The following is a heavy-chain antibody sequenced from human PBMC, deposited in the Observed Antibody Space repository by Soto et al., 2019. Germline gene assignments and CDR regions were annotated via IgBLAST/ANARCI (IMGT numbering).Heavy chain of an antibody. CDR1: GYTFTGYY. D-gene: IGHD3-22*01. CDR3: ARVVVVITTGGNYFDY. CDR2: INPNSGGT. J-gene: IGHJ4*02. Sequence: GASVKVSCKASGYTFTGYYMHWVRQAPGQGLEWMGWINPNSGGTNYAQKFQGRVTMTRDTSISTAYMELSRLGSDDTAVYYCARVVVVITTGGNYFDYWGQGTLVTVS. V-gene: IGHV1-2*02.